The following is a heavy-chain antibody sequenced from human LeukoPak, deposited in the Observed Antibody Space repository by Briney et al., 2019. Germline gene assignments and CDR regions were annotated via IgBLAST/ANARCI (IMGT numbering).Heavy chain of an antibody. Sequence: SGGSLRLSCAVSGFTVSSNYLSWVRQAPGKGLEWVSVIFAGGSTYYSDSVKGRFTISGDNSKNTLYLQMNSLRADDTALYYCARGPWWGIGSDPTTAAWGQGTTVTVSS. J-gene: IGHJ6*02. V-gene: IGHV3-66*01. CDR3: ARGPWWGIGSDPTTAA. CDR2: IFAGGST. CDR1: GFTVSSNY. D-gene: IGHD2-8*02.